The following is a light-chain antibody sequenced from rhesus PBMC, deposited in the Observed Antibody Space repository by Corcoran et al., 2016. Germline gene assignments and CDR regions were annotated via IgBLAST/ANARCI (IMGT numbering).Light chain of an antibody. V-gene: IGLV7-71*01. Sequence: QAVVTQEPSLTVSPGGTVTLTCGSSTGAVTSGNHPHWFQQKPGQAPRGLLYNVNNKYSWTPARFSGSLAGDKAALTLSGVKPEVEADYYGLLHFSGAYALLGGGTRLAGL. CDR1: TGAVTSGNH. CDR2: NVN. CDR3: LLHFSGAYAL. J-gene: IGLJ2*01.